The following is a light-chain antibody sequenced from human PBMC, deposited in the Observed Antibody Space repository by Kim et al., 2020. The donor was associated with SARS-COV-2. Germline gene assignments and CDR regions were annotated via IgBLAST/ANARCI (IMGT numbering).Light chain of an antibody. CDR1: QSIGRY. V-gene: IGKV1-39*01. Sequence: DIQMTQSPSSLSASVGDRVIITCRASQSIGRYLNWYQQKPGKAPRLLIYAASSLQSGVPSKFSGSGYGTDFTLTINSLQPEDFATYYCQQSYSTPYTFGQGTKLEI. J-gene: IGKJ2*01. CDR2: AAS. CDR3: QQSYSTPYT.